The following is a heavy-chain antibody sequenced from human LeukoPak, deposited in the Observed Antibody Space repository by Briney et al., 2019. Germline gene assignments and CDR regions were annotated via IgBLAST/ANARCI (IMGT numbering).Heavy chain of an antibody. Sequence: GGSLRLSCAASGFTFSSYAMHWVRQAPGKGLEWVAVISYDGSNKYYADSVKGRFTISRDNSKNTLYLQMNSLRAEDTAVYYCARDHPGVPAAKGRNDYWGQGTLVTVSS. V-gene: IGHV3-30*04. D-gene: IGHD2-2*01. CDR2: ISYDGSNK. CDR1: GFTFSSYA. CDR3: ARDHPGVPAAKGRNDY. J-gene: IGHJ4*02.